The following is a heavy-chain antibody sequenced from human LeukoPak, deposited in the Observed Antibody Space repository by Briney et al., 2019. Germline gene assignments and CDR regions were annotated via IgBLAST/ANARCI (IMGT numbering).Heavy chain of an antibody. V-gene: IGHV3-23*01. CDR1: GFTFSSYA. CDR3: AKAQRSMVRGVLDY. CDR2: ISGCGGST. Sequence: PGGSLRLSCAASGFTFSSYAMSWVRQAPGKGLEWVSAISGCGGSTYYADSVKGRFTISRDNSKNTLYLQMNSLRAEDTAVYYCAKAQRSMVRGVLDYWGQGTLVTVSS. D-gene: IGHD3-10*01. J-gene: IGHJ4*02.